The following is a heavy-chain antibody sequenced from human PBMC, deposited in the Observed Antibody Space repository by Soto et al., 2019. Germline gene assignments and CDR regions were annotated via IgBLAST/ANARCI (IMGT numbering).Heavy chain of an antibody. CDR1: GGSISRYY. CDR3: ASDRGRYNFDY. J-gene: IGHJ4*02. D-gene: IGHD3-10*01. Sequence: PSETLSLTCTVSGGSISRYYWSWIRQPPGKGLEWIGYIYYSGSNNYNPSLKSRVTISVDTSKNQFSLKLSSVTAADTAVYYCASDRGRYNFDYWGQETLVTVSS. CDR2: IYYSGSN. V-gene: IGHV4-59*01.